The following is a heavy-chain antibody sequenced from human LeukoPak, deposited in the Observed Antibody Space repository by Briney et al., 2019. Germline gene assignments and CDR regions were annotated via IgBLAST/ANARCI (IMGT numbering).Heavy chain of an antibody. Sequence: SAYNGNTNYAQKLQRRVTITTDTSTSTAYMELRSLRSDDTAVYYCATQVTVTPRGWFDPWGQGTLVTVSS. J-gene: IGHJ5*02. V-gene: IGHV1-18*01. CDR2: SAYNGNT. D-gene: IGHD4-17*01. CDR3: ATQVTVTPRGWFDP.